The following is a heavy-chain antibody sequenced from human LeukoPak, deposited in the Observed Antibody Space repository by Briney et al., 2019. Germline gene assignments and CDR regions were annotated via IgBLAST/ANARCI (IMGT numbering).Heavy chain of an antibody. D-gene: IGHD6-19*01. V-gene: IGHV3-73*01. Sequence: GGSLRRSCAASGFTFSDSAIHWVRQATGKGLESVGRIRSKADTYATTYAASLKGRFTISRDDSRNRAYLQMSSLRTEDTAVYYCTREYSSGWPFDFWGQGTLVTVSS. CDR2: IRSKADTYAT. CDR3: TREYSSGWPFDF. J-gene: IGHJ4*02. CDR1: GFTFSDSA.